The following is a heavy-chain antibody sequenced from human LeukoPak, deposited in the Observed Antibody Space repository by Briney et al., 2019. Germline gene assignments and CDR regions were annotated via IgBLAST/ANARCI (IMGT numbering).Heavy chain of an antibody. CDR2: IWHDGSNK. D-gene: IGHD2-2*01. CDR1: GFNFRTYG. J-gene: IGHJ4*02. V-gene: IGHV3-33*01. CDR3: ARASSDGIIPAATSFDC. Sequence: GGSLRLSCAASGFNFRTYGMHWVRQAPGKGLEWLAIIWHDGSNKYYGDSVKGRFTISRDNSKNTWYLQMNSLRVEDTAVYYCARASSDGIIPAATSFDCWGQGTLVTVSS.